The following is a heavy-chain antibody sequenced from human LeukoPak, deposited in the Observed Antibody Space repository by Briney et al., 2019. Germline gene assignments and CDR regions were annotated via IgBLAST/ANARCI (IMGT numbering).Heavy chain of an antibody. CDR1: GGSISSSTYY. D-gene: IGHD1-26*01. CDR2: MYYSGST. Sequence: SETLSLTCTVSGGSISSSTYYWGWIRQPPGKGLEWIGSMYYSGSTYYNPSLKSRVPISVDTSKNQFSLRLSFVTAADTAVYFCARSNSGSSSWFDPWGQGTLVTVSS. V-gene: IGHV4-39*01. CDR3: ARSNSGSSSWFDP. J-gene: IGHJ5*02.